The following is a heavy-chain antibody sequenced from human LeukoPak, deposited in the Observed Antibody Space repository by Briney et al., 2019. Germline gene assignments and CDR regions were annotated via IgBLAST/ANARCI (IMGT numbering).Heavy chain of an antibody. CDR1: GGTFSSYA. V-gene: IGHV1-69*01. CDR2: ITPSFGTT. D-gene: IGHD1-26*01. J-gene: IGHJ6*02. CDR3: ARKTSRGSYLYYYGMDV. Sequence: GSSVKVSCKASGGTFSSYAISWVRQAPGQGLEWMGGITPSFGTTNYAQKFQDRVTITADESTGTAYMELSSLRSEDTAVYCCARKTSRGSYLYYYGMDVWGQGTTVTVSS.